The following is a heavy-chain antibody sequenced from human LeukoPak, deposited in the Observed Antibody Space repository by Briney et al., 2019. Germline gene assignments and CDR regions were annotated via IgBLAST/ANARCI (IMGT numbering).Heavy chain of an antibody. D-gene: IGHD3-10*01. Sequence: GGSLRLSCAASGFTFSSYEMNWVRQAPGKGLEWVSYISTSGSTKYYADSVKGRFTVSRDNAKNSLYLQMNSLRAEDTAVYYCARTKPLLWFGELLYHDDYWGQGTLVTVSS. CDR1: GFTFSSYE. CDR2: ISTSGSTK. CDR3: ARTKPLLWFGELLYHDDY. V-gene: IGHV3-48*03. J-gene: IGHJ4*02.